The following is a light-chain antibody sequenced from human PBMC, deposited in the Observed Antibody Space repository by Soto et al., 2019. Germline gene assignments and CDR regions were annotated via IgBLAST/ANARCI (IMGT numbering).Light chain of an antibody. Sequence: QPVLNQPTSVYGSPGQSITMCCTGASIDVGIYNLVSWYQHHPGKAPKLMIYEVSKRPSGVSNRFSGSKSGNTASLTISGLQAEDEADYYCCSYAGSSFYVFGTGTKVTGL. CDR2: EVS. CDR3: CSYAGSSFYV. CDR1: SIDVGIYNL. V-gene: IGLV2-23*02. J-gene: IGLJ1*01.